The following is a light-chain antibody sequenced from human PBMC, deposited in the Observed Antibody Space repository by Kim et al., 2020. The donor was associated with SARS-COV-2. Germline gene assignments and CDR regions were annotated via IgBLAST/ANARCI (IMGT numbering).Light chain of an antibody. J-gene: IGKJ5*01. CDR1: QNVGTK. Sequence: GERAALSCKSSQNVGTKLAWYQQKPGQAPRLLIYDASTRASGIPDRFFGSGSGTEFTLIIGRLQSEDFALYYCQQYHNWPPITFGQGTRLEIK. V-gene: IGKV3-15*01. CDR3: QQYHNWPPIT. CDR2: DAS.